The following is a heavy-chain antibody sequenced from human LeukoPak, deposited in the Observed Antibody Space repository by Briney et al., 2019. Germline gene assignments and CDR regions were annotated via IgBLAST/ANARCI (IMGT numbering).Heavy chain of an antibody. CDR3: ARLLKLRGFDY. J-gene: IGHJ4*02. CDR2: INHSGST. CDR1: GGFLSGYY. Sequence: SETLPLTCAVYGGFLSGYYWSWIRQPPGKGLEWIGEINHSGSTNYNPSLKSRVTISVDTSKNQFSLKLSSVTAADTAVYYCARLLKLRGFDYWGQGTLVTVSS. V-gene: IGHV4-34*01. D-gene: IGHD3-16*01.